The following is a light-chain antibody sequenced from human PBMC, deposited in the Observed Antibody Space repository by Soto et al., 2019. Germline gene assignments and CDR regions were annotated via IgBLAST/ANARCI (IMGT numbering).Light chain of an antibody. CDR2: CNN. CDR3: GAWDDTLNVLV. J-gene: IGLJ2*01. Sequence: QSVLTQPPSVSGTPGQTVTISCSGSSSNIGSKSVQWYQQLPETAPKLLIYCNNQRPSGVPDRFSGSKSGTSASLAISGLQSEDEAHYYCGAWDDTLNVLVFGGGTKLTVL. CDR1: SSNIGSKS. V-gene: IGLV1-44*01.